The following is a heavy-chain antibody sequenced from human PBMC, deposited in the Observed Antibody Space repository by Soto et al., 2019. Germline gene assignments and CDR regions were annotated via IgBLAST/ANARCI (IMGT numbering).Heavy chain of an antibody. CDR1: GGSISSSSYY. CDR2: IYYSGST. D-gene: IGHD3-10*01. Sequence: PSETLSLTCTVSGGSISSSSYYWGWIRQPPGKGLEWIGSIYYSGSTYYNPSLKSRVTISVDTSKNQFSLKLSSVTAADTAVYSCACSRLLWSGGKNYSLDVWGKGTTVTVSS. CDR3: ACSRLLWSGGKNYSLDV. V-gene: IGHV4-39*01. J-gene: IGHJ6*03.